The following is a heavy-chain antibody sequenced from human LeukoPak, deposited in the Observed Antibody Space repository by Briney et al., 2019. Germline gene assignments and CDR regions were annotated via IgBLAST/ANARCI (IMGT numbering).Heavy chain of an antibody. V-gene: IGHV4-39*07. CDR1: GGSISSSSYY. D-gene: IGHD6-19*01. Sequence: SETLSLTCTVPGGSISSSSYYWGWIRQPPGKGLEWIGSIYYSGSTYYNPSLKSRVTISVDTSKNQFSLKLSSVTAADTAVYYCARILSSGWYRVSDWYFALWGRGTLVTVSS. CDR2: IYYSGST. CDR3: ARILSSGWYRVSDWYFAL. J-gene: IGHJ2*01.